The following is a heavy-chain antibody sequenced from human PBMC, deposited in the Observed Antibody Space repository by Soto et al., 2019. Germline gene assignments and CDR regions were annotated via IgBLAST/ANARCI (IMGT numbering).Heavy chain of an antibody. CDR3: ARDLGTLKEIAVAGTADY. CDR2: ISYDGSNK. Sequence: GSLRLSCAASGFTFSSYAMHWVRQAPGKGLEWVAVISYDGSNKYYADSVKGRFTISRDNSKNTLYLQMNSLRAEDTAVYYCARDLGTLKEIAVAGTADYWGQGTLVTVSS. V-gene: IGHV3-30-3*01. J-gene: IGHJ4*02. CDR1: GFTFSSYA. D-gene: IGHD6-19*01.